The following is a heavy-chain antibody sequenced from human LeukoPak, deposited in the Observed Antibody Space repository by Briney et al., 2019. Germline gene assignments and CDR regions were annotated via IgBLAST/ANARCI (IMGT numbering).Heavy chain of an antibody. D-gene: IGHD3-22*01. Sequence: PSETLSLTCAVYGGSFSGYSWSWIRQPPGKGLEWIGEINHSGSTNYNPSLKSRVTISVDTSRNQFSLKLSSVTAADTAVYYCARGDDSSGYRYWGQGTLVTVSS. CDR2: INHSGST. J-gene: IGHJ4*02. CDR1: GGSFSGYS. CDR3: ARGDDSSGYRY. V-gene: IGHV4-34*01.